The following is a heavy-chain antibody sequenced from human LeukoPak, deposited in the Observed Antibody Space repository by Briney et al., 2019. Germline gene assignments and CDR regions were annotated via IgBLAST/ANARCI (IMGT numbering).Heavy chain of an antibody. D-gene: IGHD3-10*01. CDR1: GFTFSSYA. CDR3: AKGVRGPSYGPGY. Sequence: GGSLRLSCAASGFTFSSYAMSWVRQAPGKGLEWVSAISGSGGSTYYADSVKGRFTISRDNSKNTLYLQMNSLRAEDTAVYYYAKGVRGPSYGPGYWGQGTLVTVSS. J-gene: IGHJ4*02. V-gene: IGHV3-23*01. CDR2: ISGSGGST.